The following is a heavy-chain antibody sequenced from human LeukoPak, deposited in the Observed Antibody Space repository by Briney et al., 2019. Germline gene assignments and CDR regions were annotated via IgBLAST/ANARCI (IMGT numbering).Heavy chain of an antibody. Sequence: SETLSLTCTVSGGSISSYYWSWIRQPPGKGLEWIGYIYYSGSTNYHPSLKSRVTISVDTSKNQFSLKLSSVTAADTAVYYCARAVSTKYYYDSSGYYFLRAFDIWGQGTMVTVSS. J-gene: IGHJ3*02. V-gene: IGHV4-59*01. CDR1: GGSISSYY. CDR2: IYYSGST. D-gene: IGHD3-22*01. CDR3: ARAVSTKYYYDSSGYYFLRAFDI.